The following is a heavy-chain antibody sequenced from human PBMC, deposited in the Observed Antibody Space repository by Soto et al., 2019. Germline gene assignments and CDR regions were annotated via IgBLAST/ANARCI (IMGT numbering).Heavy chain of an antibody. CDR3: ARIPLASRPSWFDP. D-gene: IGHD2-21*01. V-gene: IGHV1-18*04. J-gene: IGHJ5*02. Sequence: QVQLVQSGPEVRNPGASVRVSCRTSGYRFSGYGISWARLAPGQGLEWMGWISGYNGATQYPQKFQGRVTMTADTSTHTGYMELRSLGVDDTAVYFCARIPLASRPSWFDPWGPGTLVTVSS. CDR2: ISGYNGAT. CDR1: GYRFSGYG.